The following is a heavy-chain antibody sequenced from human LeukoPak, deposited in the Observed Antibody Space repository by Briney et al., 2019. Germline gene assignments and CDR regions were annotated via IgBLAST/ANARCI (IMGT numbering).Heavy chain of an antibody. D-gene: IGHD2-2*01. V-gene: IGHV3-23*01. J-gene: IGHJ6*03. Sequence: GGSLRLSCAVSGITLSNYGMSWVRQAPGKGLEWVAGISGSGGATNYADSVKGRFTISRDNPKNTLYLQMNSLSAEDTAVYYCAKRGNPAVGHHYLDVWGKGTTVSVSS. CDR2: ISGSGGAT. CDR1: GITLSNYG. CDR3: AKRGNPAVGHHYLDV.